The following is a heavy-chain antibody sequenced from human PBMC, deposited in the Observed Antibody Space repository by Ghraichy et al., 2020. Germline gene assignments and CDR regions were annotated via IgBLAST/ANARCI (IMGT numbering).Heavy chain of an antibody. V-gene: IGHV1-2*02. CDR2: TNANSGAT. Sequence: ASVKVSCKASGYTFTGYYVHWVRQAPGQGLEWMGWTNANSGATNYAQKFQGRVTMTRDTSFSTAYMELTGLRSDDTAMYYCARGQPRRGYSSSPPAGFDYWGQGTLVTVSS. CDR3: ARGQPRRGYSSSPPAGFDY. CDR1: GYTFTGYY. J-gene: IGHJ4*02. D-gene: IGHD6-6*01.